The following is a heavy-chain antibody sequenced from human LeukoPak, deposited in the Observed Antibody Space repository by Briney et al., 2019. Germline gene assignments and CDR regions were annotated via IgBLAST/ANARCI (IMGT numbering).Heavy chain of an antibody. CDR3: ARDSYVLMVYAKGAFDI. CDR1: GYTFTGYY. V-gene: IGHV1-2*02. D-gene: IGHD2-8*01. Sequence: ASVKVSCKASGYTFTGYYMHWVRQAPGQGLEWMGWINPNSGGTNYAQKFQGRVTMTRDTSISTAYMELSRLRSDDTAVYYCARDSYVLMVYAKGAFDIWGQGTMVTVSS. CDR2: INPNSGGT. J-gene: IGHJ3*02.